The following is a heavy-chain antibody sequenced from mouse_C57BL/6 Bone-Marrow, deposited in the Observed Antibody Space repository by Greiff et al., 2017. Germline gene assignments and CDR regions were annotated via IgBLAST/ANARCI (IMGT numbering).Heavy chain of an antibody. CDR2: IDPSNSYT. J-gene: IGHJ4*01. Sequence: VQLQQPGAELVRPGTSVKLSCTASGYTFTSYWMHWVKQRPGQGLEWIGVIDPSNSYTKYTQKFQGKATLTADTSSSTAYLQLSSLTSEDSAVYYCARLDYWGQGTSVTVSS. CDR3: ARLDY. V-gene: IGHV1-59*01. CDR1: GYTFTSYW.